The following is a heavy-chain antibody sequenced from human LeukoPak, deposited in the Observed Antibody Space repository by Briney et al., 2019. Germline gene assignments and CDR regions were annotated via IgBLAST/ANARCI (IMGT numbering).Heavy chain of an antibody. V-gene: IGHV4-31*03. CDR3: ARSCPLAYCGSDLGL. CDR2: IYYSGST. Sequence: SETLSLTCTVSGGSISSGGYYWSWIRQHPGKGLEWIGYIYYSGSTYYNPSLKSRVTISVDTSKNQFSLKLSSVTAADTAVYYCARSCPLAYCGSDLGLWGQGTLVTVSS. D-gene: IGHD2-21*02. CDR1: GGSISSGGYY. J-gene: IGHJ4*02.